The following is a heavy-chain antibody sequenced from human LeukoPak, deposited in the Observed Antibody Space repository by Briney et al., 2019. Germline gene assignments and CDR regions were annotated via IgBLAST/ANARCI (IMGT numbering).Heavy chain of an antibody. CDR2: IKQDGSEK. CDR1: GFIFNDFW. J-gene: IGHJ4*02. V-gene: IGHV3-7*01. D-gene: IGHD1-14*01. Sequence: PGGSLRLSCTASGFIFNDFWMSWVRQAPGKGLEWVANIKQDGSEKYYVDSVKGRFTISRDNAKNSLYLQMNSLRAEDTAVYYCAAGLRTFDYWGQGTLVTVSS. CDR3: AAGLRTFDY.